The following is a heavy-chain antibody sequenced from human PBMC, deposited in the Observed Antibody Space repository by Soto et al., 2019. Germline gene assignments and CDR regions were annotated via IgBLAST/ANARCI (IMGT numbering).Heavy chain of an antibody. V-gene: IGHV1-2*02. CDR3: ATNLFSSTSRGSDFDP. D-gene: IGHD6-19*01. CDR1: GYYFSNYY. J-gene: IGHJ5*02. CDR2: INPNSGVT. Sequence: QVRLVQSGAEMKKPGASVKVSCKASGYYFSNYYMHWVRQAPGQGLEWMGWINPNSGVTNFAQRFQSRVSMTTDTSMSTAYLEVKRLTSDDTAVYYCATNLFSSTSRGSDFDPWGHGTLVIVS.